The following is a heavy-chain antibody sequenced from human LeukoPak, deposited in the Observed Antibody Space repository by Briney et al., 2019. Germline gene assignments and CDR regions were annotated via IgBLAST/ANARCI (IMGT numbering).Heavy chain of an antibody. CDR3: AKREVGAHFDY. CDR2: ISGSGGST. Sequence: GGSLRLSCSASGFTFSSYAMSWVRQAPGKGLEWVSAISGSGGSTYYADSVKGRFTISRDNSKNTLYLQMNSLRAEDTAVYCCAKREVGAHFDYWGQGTLVTVSS. CDR1: GFTFSSYA. V-gene: IGHV3-23*01. J-gene: IGHJ4*02. D-gene: IGHD1-26*01.